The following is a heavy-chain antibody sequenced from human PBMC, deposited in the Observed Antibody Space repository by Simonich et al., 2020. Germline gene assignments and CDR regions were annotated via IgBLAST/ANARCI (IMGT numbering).Heavy chain of an antibody. CDR3: AKDVAAACTEYFQH. CDR1: GFTFDDYA. D-gene: IGHD6-13*01. Sequence: EVQLVESGGGLVQPGRSLRLSCAASGFTFDDYAMHWVRQAPGKVMEWVSGISWYSGRIGDADSVKGRFTISRDNAKNSLYLQMNSLRAEDTALYYCAKDVAAACTEYFQHWGQGTLVTVSS. CDR2: ISWYSGRI. J-gene: IGHJ1*01. V-gene: IGHV3-9*01.